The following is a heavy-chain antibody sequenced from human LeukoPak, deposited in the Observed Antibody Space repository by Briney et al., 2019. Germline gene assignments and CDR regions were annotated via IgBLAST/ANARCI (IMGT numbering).Heavy chain of an antibody. V-gene: IGHV4-59*01. CDR3: ASSGGYSSPQNY. CDR1: GGSISSYY. D-gene: IGHD6-19*01. Sequence: KPSETLSLTCTVSGGSISSYYWSWLRQPPGKGLEWIGYIYSSGSTNYNSSLKSRVTISVDTSKNQFALKLTSVTAAGTAVYYCASSGGYSSPQNYWGQGTLVTVSS. CDR2: IYSSGST. J-gene: IGHJ4*02.